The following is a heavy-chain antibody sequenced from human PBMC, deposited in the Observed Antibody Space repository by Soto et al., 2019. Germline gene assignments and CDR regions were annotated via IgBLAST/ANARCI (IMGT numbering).Heavy chain of an antibody. V-gene: IGHV3-49*04. CDR1: GFTFGDYA. D-gene: IGHD6-19*01. CDR2: IRNKVYGGTT. CDR3: TRDPSMAETKYYYYGMDV. Sequence: LRLSCTASGFTFGDYAMSWVRQAPGKGLEWVGFIRNKVYGGTTEYAASVKGRFTISRDDSKSIAYLQMNSLKTEDTAVYYCTRDPSMAETKYYYYGMDVWGQGTTVTVSS. J-gene: IGHJ6*02.